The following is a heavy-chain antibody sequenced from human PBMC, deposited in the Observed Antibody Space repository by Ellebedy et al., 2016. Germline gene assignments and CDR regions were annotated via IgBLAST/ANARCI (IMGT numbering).Heavy chain of an antibody. J-gene: IGHJ4*02. V-gene: IGHV3-9*01. CDR1: GFTFDDYA. Sequence: SLKISCAASGFTFDDYAMHWVRQAPGKGLEWVSGISWNSGSIGYADSVKGRFTISRDNAKNSLYLQMNSLRAEDTAVYYCARDLGYCGSGDCQAGLGFWGQGTQVSVSS. CDR3: ARDLGYCGSGDCQAGLGF. CDR2: ISWNSGSI. D-gene: IGHD2-21*02.